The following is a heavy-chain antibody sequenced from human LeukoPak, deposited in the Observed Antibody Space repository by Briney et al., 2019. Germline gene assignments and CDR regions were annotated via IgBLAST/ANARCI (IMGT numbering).Heavy chain of an antibody. V-gene: IGHV3-48*02. CDR1: GFTFSNYD. J-gene: IGHJ1*01. Sequence: GGSLRLSCAASGFTFSNYDVNWVRQAPGGGLEWLSYISSSSTIYYADSVMGRFTISRDNAKNSLYLQMNSLRDEDTAMYYCARDLGHWGQGTLVTVSS. CDR3: ARDLGH. CDR2: ISSSSTI.